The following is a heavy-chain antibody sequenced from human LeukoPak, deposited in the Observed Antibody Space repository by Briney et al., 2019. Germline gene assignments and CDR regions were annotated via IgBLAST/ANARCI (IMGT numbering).Heavy chain of an antibody. V-gene: IGHV1-2*02. CDR2: INPNSGGT. J-gene: IGHJ6*03. CDR3: ATSQGGYCSSTSCYASGPNYMGV. D-gene: IGHD2-2*01. Sequence: ASVKVSCKASGYTFTDYYIHWVRQAPGQGLEWMGWINPNSGGTNYAQKFQGRVTMTRDTSISTAYMELSRLRSDDTAVYYCATSQGGYCSSTSCYASGPNYMGVWGKGTTVTISS. CDR1: GYTFTDYY.